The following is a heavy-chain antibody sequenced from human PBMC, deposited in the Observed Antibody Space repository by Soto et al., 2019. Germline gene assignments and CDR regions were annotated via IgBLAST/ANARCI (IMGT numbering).Heavy chain of an antibody. CDR2: ISGGGDGT. CDR1: GFTFYNYA. D-gene: IGHD2-8*01. J-gene: IGHJ3*01. CDR3: EKKGLGSLATYCTTGDCHYAFDV. V-gene: IGHV3-23*01. Sequence: EVQLLESGGGLVRPGGSLRLSCAASGFTFYNYAMNWVRQAPGKGLEWVSTISGGGDGTYYADSVKSRFTISRDNSRNKVYLQMNSLRAEDTAVYYCEKKGLGSLATYCTTGDCHYAFDVWGQGTLVTVSS.